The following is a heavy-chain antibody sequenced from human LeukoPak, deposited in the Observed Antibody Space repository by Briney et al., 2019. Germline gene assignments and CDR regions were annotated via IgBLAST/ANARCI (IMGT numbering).Heavy chain of an antibody. CDR3: ARQKRFTDIIDF. CDR2: IISSGSNI. J-gene: IGHJ4*02. D-gene: IGHD2-15*01. Sequence: GGSLRLSCVASGFTFSSYKMNWVRPAPGKGRERGSYIISSGSNIYYADSVKGRFTISRDNAKTSLNLQMNSLRAEDTAVYYCARQKRFTDIIDFWGQGTLVTVSS. CDR1: GFTFSSYK. V-gene: IGHV3-48*03.